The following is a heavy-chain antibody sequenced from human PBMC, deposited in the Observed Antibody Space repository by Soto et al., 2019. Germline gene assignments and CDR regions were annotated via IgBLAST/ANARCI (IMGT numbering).Heavy chain of an antibody. Sequence: SETLSLTCTVSGDSISSLYWSWIRQPPGKGLEWIGYIYYSGSINYNPSLKSRVTISVDPSKNQFSLRLSSVTAADTAVYYCAKSLLGTSGWKTDYWGQGTLVTVSS. CDR1: GDSISSLY. J-gene: IGHJ4*02. D-gene: IGHD6-19*01. V-gene: IGHV4-59*01. CDR2: IYYSGSI. CDR3: AKSLLGTSGWKTDY.